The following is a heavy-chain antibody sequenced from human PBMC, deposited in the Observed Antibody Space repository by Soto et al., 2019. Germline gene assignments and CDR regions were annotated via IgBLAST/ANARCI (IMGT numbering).Heavy chain of an antibody. V-gene: IGHV3-23*01. CDR2: MSTSCDTT. Sequence: EVQLLESGGDLVQPGGSLRLSCAASGFTFSRYAMTWVLQAPGKGLEWVSAMSTSCDTTYYTDSVKGRFTISSDKATNTLSLQMNSARAEDSALYCCGKVGYFDILVRFPYNWLEPWGQGTLVTVSS. CDR3: GKVGYFDILVRFPYNWLEP. D-gene: IGHD3-9*01. J-gene: IGHJ5*02. CDR1: GFTFSRYA.